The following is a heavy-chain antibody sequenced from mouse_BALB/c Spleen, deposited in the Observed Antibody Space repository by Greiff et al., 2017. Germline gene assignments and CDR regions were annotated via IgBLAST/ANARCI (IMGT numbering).Heavy chain of an antibody. V-gene: IGHV5-6-3*01. CDR3: ARDNYGNSAY. D-gene: IGHD2-1*01. J-gene: IGHJ3*01. CDR1: GFTFSSYG. CDR2: INSNGGST. Sequence: EVQLVESGGGLVQPGGSLKLSCAASGFTFSSYGMSWVRQTPDKRLELVATINSNGGSTYYPDSVKGRFTISRDNAKNTLYLQMSSLKSEDTAMYYCARDNYGNSAYWGQGTLVTVSA.